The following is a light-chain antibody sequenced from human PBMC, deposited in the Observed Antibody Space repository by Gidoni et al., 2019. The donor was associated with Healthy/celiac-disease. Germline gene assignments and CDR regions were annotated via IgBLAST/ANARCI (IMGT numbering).Light chain of an antibody. CDR1: QSVSSSY. Sequence: EIVLPQSPGTLSLSPGERATLSCRASQSVSSSYLAWYQQKPGQAPRLLIYGASSRATGIPDRFSGRGSGTDFTLTISRLEPEDFAVYYCQQYGSSPNTFGQGTKLEIK. V-gene: IGKV3-20*01. J-gene: IGKJ2*01. CDR2: GAS. CDR3: QQYGSSPNT.